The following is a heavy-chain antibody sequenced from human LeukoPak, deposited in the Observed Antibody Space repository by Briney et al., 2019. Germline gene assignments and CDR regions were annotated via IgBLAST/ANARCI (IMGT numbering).Heavy chain of an antibody. Sequence: GGSLRLSCAASGFTFSSYAMSWVRQAPGKGLEWVSAISGSGGSSYYADSVKGRFTISRDNAKTSLYLQMNSLRAEDTAVYYCARDLSGVAGYTYGRGIDYWGQGTLVTVSS. CDR2: ISGSGGSS. CDR3: ARDLSGVAGYTYGRGIDY. V-gene: IGHV3-23*01. CDR1: GFTFSSYA. D-gene: IGHD5-18*01. J-gene: IGHJ4*02.